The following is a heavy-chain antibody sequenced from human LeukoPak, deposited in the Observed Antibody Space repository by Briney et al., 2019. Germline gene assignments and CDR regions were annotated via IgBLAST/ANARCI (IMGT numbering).Heavy chain of an antibody. Sequence: GASVKVSCKASGFTFTNYDINWVRQATGQGLEWMRWMNPNSGNTGYTQKFQGRVAMTRDNSITTAYMELSSLRSEDTAVYYCVKESGAVFGPDYFDSWGQGTLVTVSS. CDR1: GFTFTNYD. J-gene: IGHJ4*02. CDR2: MNPNSGNT. V-gene: IGHV1-8*01. CDR3: VKESGAVFGPDYFDS. D-gene: IGHD6-19*01.